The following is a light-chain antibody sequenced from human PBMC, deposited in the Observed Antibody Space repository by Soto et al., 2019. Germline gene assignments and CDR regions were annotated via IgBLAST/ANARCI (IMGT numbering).Light chain of an antibody. Sequence: EIVMTQSPTILSVSPGERATPSCRASQSVSSNLAWYQQKPGQAPRLLIYGVYTRAPGIPARFSGSGSGTEFTLTISSLQSEDFAVYYCQQCHSWPPRTFGQGTKVDIK. CDR3: QQCHSWPPRT. CDR1: QSVSSN. CDR2: GVY. J-gene: IGKJ1*01. V-gene: IGKV3D-15*01.